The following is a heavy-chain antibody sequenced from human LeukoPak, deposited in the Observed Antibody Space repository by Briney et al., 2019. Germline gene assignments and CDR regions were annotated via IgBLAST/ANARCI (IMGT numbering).Heavy chain of an antibody. J-gene: IGHJ6*02. CDR2: ISYDGSNK. V-gene: IGHV3-30*18. CDR3: AKGHQAYYGYYYYGMDV. Sequence: PGGSLRLSCAASGFTFSNFAMTWVRQAPGKGLEWVAVISYDGSNKYYADSVKGRFTISRDNSKNTLYLQMNSLRAEDTAVYYCAKGHQAYYGYYYYGMDVWGQGTTVTVSS. CDR1: GFTFSNFA. D-gene: IGHD2/OR15-2a*01.